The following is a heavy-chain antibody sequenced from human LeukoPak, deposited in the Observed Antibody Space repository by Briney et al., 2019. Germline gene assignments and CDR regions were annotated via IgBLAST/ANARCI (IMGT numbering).Heavy chain of an antibody. CDR1: GGTFSSYA. CDR3: AREDVVLVDAVRYYYYGMDV. D-gene: IGHD2-8*01. Sequence: ASVKVSCKASGGTFSSYAISWVRQAPGQGLEWMGGIIPIFGTANYAQKFQGRVTITTDESTSTAYMELSSLKSEDTAVYYCAREDVVLVDAVRYYYYGMDVWGQGTTVTVSS. J-gene: IGHJ6*02. V-gene: IGHV1-69*05. CDR2: IIPIFGTA.